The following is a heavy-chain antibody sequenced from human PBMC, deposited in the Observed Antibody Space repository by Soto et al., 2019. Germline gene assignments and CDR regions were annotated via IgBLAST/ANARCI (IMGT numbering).Heavy chain of an antibody. CDR3: ATMERLFYY. J-gene: IGHJ4*02. CDR2: ISYDGSDK. D-gene: IGHD3-3*01. V-gene: IGHV3-30*03. Sequence: LRLSCAASGFTFSDYGMHWVRQAPGTGLEWVAVISYDGSDKYYADSVKGRFTISRDNSKNRLYLQMNSLRAEDTAVYYCATMERLFYYWGQGTLVPGSA. CDR1: GFTFSDYG.